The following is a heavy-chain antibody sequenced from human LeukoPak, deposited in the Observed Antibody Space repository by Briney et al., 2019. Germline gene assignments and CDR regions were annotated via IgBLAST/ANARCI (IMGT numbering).Heavy chain of an antibody. V-gene: IGHV4-4*09. J-gene: IGHJ4*02. CDR1: GDSISSYY. CDR2: IYTSGGT. CDR3: ARLTRLSTSPDRYYLDY. D-gene: IGHD6-6*01. Sequence: SETLSLTCTVSGDSISSYYWSWIRQPPGKGLEWIGYIYTSGGTNYIPSLKVRVTISIDTSNTQFSLKLRSVTAADSAVYYCARLTRLSTSPDRYYLDYWGQGTLVTVSS.